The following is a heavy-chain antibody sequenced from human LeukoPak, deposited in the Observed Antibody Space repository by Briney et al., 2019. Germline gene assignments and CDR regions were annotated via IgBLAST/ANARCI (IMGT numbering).Heavy chain of an antibody. CDR3: AKIDYYDIRHFDY. CDR1: RFTFSSYA. V-gene: IGHV3-23*01. CDR2: ISDSGIGI. J-gene: IGHJ4*02. D-gene: IGHD3-22*01. Sequence: GGSLRLSCAASRFTFSSYAMSWVRQAPGRGLEWVSAISDSGIGIYYANSVKGRFTISRDNSKNTLYLQMNSLRAEDTAVYYCAKIDYYDIRHFDYWGQGTLVTVSS.